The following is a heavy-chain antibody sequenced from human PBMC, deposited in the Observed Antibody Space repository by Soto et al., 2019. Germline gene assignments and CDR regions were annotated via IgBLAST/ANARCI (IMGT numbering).Heavy chain of an antibody. V-gene: IGHV1-69*13. D-gene: IGHD1-26*01. CDR3: ARDQWEKRWLQRNYGMDV. CDR2: IIPIFGTA. CDR1: GGTFSSYA. J-gene: IGHJ6*02. Sequence: ASVKVSCKASGGTFSSYAIGWVRQAPGQGLEWMGGIIPIFGTANYAQKFQGRVTITADESTSTACMELSSLRSEDTAVYYCARDQWEKRWLQRNYGMDVWGQGTTVTVSS.